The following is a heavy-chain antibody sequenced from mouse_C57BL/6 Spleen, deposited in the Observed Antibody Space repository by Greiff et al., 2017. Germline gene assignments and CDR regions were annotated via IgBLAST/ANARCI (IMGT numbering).Heavy chain of an antibody. CDR1: GYTFTSYW. CDR2: IYPGSGST. Sequence: QVQLKQPWAELVKPGASVKMSCKASGYTFTSYWITWVKQRPGQGLEWIGDIYPGSGSTNYNEKFKSKATLTVDTSSSTAYMQLSSLTSEDSAVYYCARWSITTVVAPFDYWGQGTTLTVSS. D-gene: IGHD1-1*01. J-gene: IGHJ2*01. CDR3: ARWSITTVVAPFDY. V-gene: IGHV1-55*01.